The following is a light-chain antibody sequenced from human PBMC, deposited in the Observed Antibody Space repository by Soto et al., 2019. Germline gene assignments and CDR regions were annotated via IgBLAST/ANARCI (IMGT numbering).Light chain of an antibody. CDR1: SSDVGGYNY. V-gene: IGLV2-14*01. CDR3: SSFTSSSTYV. Sequence: QSALTQPASVSGSPGQSITISCTGTSSDVGGYNYVSWYQQHPGKAPKLIIFDVSNRPSGVSTRFSSSKSGNTASLTISGLQAEDEADYYCSSFTSSSTYVFGTGTQLTVL. J-gene: IGLJ1*01. CDR2: DVS.